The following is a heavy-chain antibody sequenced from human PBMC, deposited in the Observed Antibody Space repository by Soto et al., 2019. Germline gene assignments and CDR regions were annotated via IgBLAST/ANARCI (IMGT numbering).Heavy chain of an antibody. CDR1: GVSISSGDYY. J-gene: IGHJ4*02. CDR3: ARGSSYVDLDY. CDR2: IYYSGST. V-gene: IGHV4-30-4*01. D-gene: IGHD5-18*01. Sequence: LSLTCTVAGVSISSGDYYLSWIRQPPGKGLEWIGYIYYSGSTYYNPSLKSRVTISVDTSKNQFSLKLSSVTAADTAVYYCARGSSYVDLDYWGQGTLVTVSS.